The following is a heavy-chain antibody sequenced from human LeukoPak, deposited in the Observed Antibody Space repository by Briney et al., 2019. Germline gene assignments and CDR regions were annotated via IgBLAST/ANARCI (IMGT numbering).Heavy chain of an antibody. V-gene: IGHV3-53*01. CDR1: GFTVSSNY. J-gene: IGHJ4*02. Sequence: PGGSLRLSCAASGFTVSSNYMSWVRQAPGKGLGWVSVIYSGGSTYYADSVKGRFTISRDNSKNTLYLQMNSLRAEDTAVYYCARESTMAKFDYWGQGTLVTVSS. D-gene: IGHD4/OR15-4a*01. CDR2: IYSGGST. CDR3: ARESTMAKFDY.